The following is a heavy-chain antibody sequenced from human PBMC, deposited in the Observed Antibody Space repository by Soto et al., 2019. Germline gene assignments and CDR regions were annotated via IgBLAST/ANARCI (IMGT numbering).Heavy chain of an antibody. CDR1: GFTFSSYW. D-gene: IGHD2-2*01. Sequence: GGSLRLSCAASGFTFSSYWMSWVRQAPGKGLEWVANIKQDGSEKYYVDSVKGRFTISRDNAKNSLYLQMNSLRAEDTAVYYCALGDIVVVPAAMQPDAFDIWGQGTMVTVSS. CDR2: IKQDGSEK. V-gene: IGHV3-7*01. CDR3: ALGDIVVVPAAMQPDAFDI. J-gene: IGHJ3*02.